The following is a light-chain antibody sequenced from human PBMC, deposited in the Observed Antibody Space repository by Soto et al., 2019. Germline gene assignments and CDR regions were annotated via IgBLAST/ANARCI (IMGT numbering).Light chain of an antibody. CDR2: DSS. Sequence: IQKTRLPLHLSPYVGTTVSITCRASHSISGLWACYQQKPGKSPTLLIYDSSSLESGVPSRFRGSGSGTGIAFTISRRKPEAFEFEFYQYQKSDSGGALGQGTKVDIK. CDR3: QYQKSDSGGA. J-gene: IGKJ1*01. V-gene: IGKV1-5*01. CDR1: HSISGL.